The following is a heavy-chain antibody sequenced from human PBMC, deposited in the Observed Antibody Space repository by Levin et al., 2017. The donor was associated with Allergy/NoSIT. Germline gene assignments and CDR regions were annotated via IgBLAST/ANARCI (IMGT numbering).Heavy chain of an antibody. D-gene: IGHD3-3*01. Sequence: GGSLRLSCAASGFTFSSYGMHWVRQAPGKGLEWVAVIWYDGSNKYYADSVKGRFTISRDNSKNTLYLQMNSLRAEDTAVYYCARGGTIFGVVPNWFDPWGQGTLVTVSS. CDR1: GFTFSSYG. CDR3: ARGGTIFGVVPNWFDP. V-gene: IGHV3-33*01. CDR2: IWYDGSNK. J-gene: IGHJ5*02.